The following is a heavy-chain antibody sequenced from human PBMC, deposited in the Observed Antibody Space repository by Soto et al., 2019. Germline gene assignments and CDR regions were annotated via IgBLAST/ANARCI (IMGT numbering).Heavy chain of an antibody. D-gene: IGHD5-12*01. CDR2: ISSSSSTI. CDR1: GFTFRSYN. J-gene: IGHJ4*01. V-gene: IGHV3-48*02. Sequence: LRLFCAASGFTFRSYNMNWVRQAPGKGLDWLSYISSSSSTIYYADSVKGRFTISRDNAKNSLYLQMNSLRDDDTAMYYCARGGTIAVTTIGDYWGQGTLVTVSS. CDR3: ARGGTIAVTTIGDY.